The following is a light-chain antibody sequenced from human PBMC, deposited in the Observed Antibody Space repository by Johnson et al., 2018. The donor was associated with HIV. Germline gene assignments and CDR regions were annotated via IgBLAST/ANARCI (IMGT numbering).Light chain of an antibody. Sequence: QSVLTQPPSVSAAPGQTVTISCSGSSSNVGSSFVSWYRQLPGTAPKLLIYDNNKRPSGIPGRFSGSKSGPSATLGITGLQTGDEADYYCGTWDSSLMGVFGTGTKVTVL. J-gene: IGLJ1*01. V-gene: IGLV1-51*01. CDR1: SSNVGSSF. CDR2: DNN. CDR3: GTWDSSLMGV.